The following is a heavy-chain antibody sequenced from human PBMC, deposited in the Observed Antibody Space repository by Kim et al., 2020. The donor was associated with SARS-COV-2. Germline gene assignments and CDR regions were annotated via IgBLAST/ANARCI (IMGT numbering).Heavy chain of an antibody. CDR2: GGST. V-gene: IGHV3-66*01. Sequence: GGSTDNGDSAKGRFTIYRDNSKHTLYLQRDGLGAEDTAVCYCAKESYGMDVWGQGTTVTVSS. J-gene: IGHJ6*02. CDR3: AKESYGMDV.